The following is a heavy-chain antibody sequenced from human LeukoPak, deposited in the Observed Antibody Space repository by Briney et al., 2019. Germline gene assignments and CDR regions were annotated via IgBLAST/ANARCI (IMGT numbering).Heavy chain of an antibody. CDR1: GVSFGDYA. Sequence: GGSLRLSCAASGVSFGDYAMHWVRQAPGKGLEWVSGITWNSDIKAYADAVKGRFTVSRDNAKNSLYLQMNSLRSDDTALYYCARAPISGSYSQYFYMDVWGKGTTVAISS. CDR3: ARAPISGSYSQYFYMDV. V-gene: IGHV3-9*01. D-gene: IGHD3-10*01. J-gene: IGHJ6*03. CDR2: ITWNSDIK.